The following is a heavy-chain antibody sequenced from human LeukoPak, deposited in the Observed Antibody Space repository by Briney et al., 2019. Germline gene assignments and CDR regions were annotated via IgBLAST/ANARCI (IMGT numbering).Heavy chain of an antibody. Sequence: GGSLRLSCAASGFTFSSYGMHWVRQAPGKGLEWVAVISYDGSNKYYADSVKGRFTISRDNPKNTLYLQMNSLRAEDTAVYYCAKDDESYGPMDGMDVWGQGTTVTVSS. CDR2: ISYDGSNK. D-gene: IGHD3-10*01. V-gene: IGHV3-30*18. CDR3: AKDDESYGPMDGMDV. CDR1: GFTFSSYG. J-gene: IGHJ6*02.